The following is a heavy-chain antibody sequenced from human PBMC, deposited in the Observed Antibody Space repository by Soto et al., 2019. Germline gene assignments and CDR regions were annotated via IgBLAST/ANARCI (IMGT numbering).Heavy chain of an antibody. CDR3: AASCVGCGGFNSYGMDV. CDR2: LYYSGTT. Sequence: QVQLQESGPGLVKPSQTLSLTCSVSGASISSGGYYWNWIRQHPGKGLEWIGYLYYSGTTYYNPSLKIRVTISVDTSKNPFSLKLSSVTAADPAVYYCAASCVGCGGFNSYGMDVWGQGTTVTVSS. V-gene: IGHV4-31*03. D-gene: IGHD2-21*01. CDR1: GASISSGGYY. J-gene: IGHJ6*02.